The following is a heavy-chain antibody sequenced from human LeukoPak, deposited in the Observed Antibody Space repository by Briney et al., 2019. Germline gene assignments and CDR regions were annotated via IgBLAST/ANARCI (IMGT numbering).Heavy chain of an antibody. V-gene: IGHV3-7*01. D-gene: IGHD1-1*01. CDR3: ARTSVQLERHNPFDY. CDR2: IKQDGSEE. J-gene: IGHJ4*02. Sequence: GGSLRLSCVASGFTFSSYWMNWVRQAPGKGLEWVANIKQDGSEENFVDSVKGRFAISRDNAKNSLYLQMNSLRAEDTAVYYCARTSVQLERHNPFDYWGQGTLVTVSS. CDR1: GFTFSSYW.